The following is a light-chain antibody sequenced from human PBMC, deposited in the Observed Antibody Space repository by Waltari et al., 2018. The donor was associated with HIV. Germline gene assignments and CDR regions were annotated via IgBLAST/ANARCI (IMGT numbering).Light chain of an antibody. CDR1: SSNIGSNS. CDR2: RNN. Sequence: QSVLTQPPSASGTPGQRVTISCSGSSSNIGSNSVYWYQQLPGTAPKLLIYRNNHRPSGVPDRFSGSKSGTSASLAISGLRSEDEADYYCAAWDDSLSGLVFGGGTKLTVL. J-gene: IGLJ2*01. CDR3: AAWDDSLSGLV. V-gene: IGLV1-47*01.